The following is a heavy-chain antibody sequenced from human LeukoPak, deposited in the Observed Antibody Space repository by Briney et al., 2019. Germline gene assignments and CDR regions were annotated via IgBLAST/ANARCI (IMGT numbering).Heavy chain of an antibody. V-gene: IGHV3-7*01. CDR2: IKQDGSEK. Sequence: GGSLRLSCAASGFTFSSYWMSWVRQAPGKGLEWVANIKQDGSEKYYVDSVEGRLTISRDNAKNSLCLQMNSLRAEDTAVYYCARDSSGWTYYFDYWGQGTLVTVSS. CDR1: GFTFSSYW. CDR3: ARDSSGWTYYFDY. J-gene: IGHJ4*02. D-gene: IGHD6-19*01.